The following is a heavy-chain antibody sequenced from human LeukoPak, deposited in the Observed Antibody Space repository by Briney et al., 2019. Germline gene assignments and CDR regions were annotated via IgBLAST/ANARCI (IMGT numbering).Heavy chain of an antibody. CDR3: ATLLVARFGELLNPYFDY. Sequence: ASVKVSCKVSGYTLTELSMHWVRQAPGKGLEWMGGFDPEDGETIYAQKFQGRVTMTEDTSTDTAYMELSSLRSEDTAVYYCATLLVARFGELLNPYFDYWGQGTLVTVSS. CDR2: FDPEDGET. J-gene: IGHJ4*02. CDR1: GYTLTELS. V-gene: IGHV1-24*01. D-gene: IGHD3-10*01.